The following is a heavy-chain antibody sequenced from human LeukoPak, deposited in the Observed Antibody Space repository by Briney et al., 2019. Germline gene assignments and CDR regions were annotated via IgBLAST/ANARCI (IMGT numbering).Heavy chain of an antibody. Sequence: GGSLRVSCAASGFTFSSYAMGWVRQAPGKGLEWVSTITGRAYNADSVKGRLTVYRDNSKNILFLQMSSLRADDTAVYYCAKAFRDYDSSSSSAFDIWGQGTMVTVSS. CDR1: GFTFSSYA. J-gene: IGHJ3*02. CDR3: AKAFRDYDSSSSSAFDI. CDR2: ITGRA. D-gene: IGHD6-6*01. V-gene: IGHV3-23*01.